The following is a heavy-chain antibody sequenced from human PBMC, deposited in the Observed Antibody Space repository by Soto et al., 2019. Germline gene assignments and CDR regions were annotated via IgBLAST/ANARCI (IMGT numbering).Heavy chain of an antibody. CDR3: AKFFVETGSNSGWPWSFHY. V-gene: IGHV3-23*01. CDR1: GFTFSNYA. CDR2: ISGSGGTT. Sequence: EVQLLESGGGLVQPGRSLRLSCAASGFTFSNYAMSWVRQAPGQGLEWVSAISGSGGTTYYADSVKGRFTISRDNSKNTLFLQMNSLRAEDAAVYYCAKFFVETGSNSGWPWSFHYWGQGTLVTVSS. J-gene: IGHJ4*02. D-gene: IGHD6-25*01.